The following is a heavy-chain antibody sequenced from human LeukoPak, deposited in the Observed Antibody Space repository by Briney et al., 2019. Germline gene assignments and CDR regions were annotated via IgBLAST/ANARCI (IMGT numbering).Heavy chain of an antibody. J-gene: IGHJ3*02. V-gene: IGHV3-7*01. Sequence: SGGSLRLSCAASGFTFSSYWMSWVRQAPGKGLEWVANIKQDGSEKYYVDSVKGRFTVSRDNAKNSLYLQMNSLRAEDTAVYYCARPGSLVTADLDAFDIWGQGTMVTVSS. D-gene: IGHD2-21*02. CDR1: GFTFSSYW. CDR3: ARPGSLVTADLDAFDI. CDR2: IKQDGSEK.